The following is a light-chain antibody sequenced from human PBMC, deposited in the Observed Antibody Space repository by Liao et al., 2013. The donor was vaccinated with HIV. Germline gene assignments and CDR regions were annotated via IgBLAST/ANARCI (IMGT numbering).Light chain of an antibody. CDR1: NIDTQT. V-gene: IGLV3-21*01. CDR3: QAWHNGGV. Sequence: SYELTQPPSVSVAPGKTARITCGGDNIDTQTVHWYQQKPGQAPVLVIYYDRARPSGIPERFSGSNSENTATLTISGTQAMDEADYYCQAWHNGGVFGGGTKLTVL. CDR2: YDR. J-gene: IGLJ3*02.